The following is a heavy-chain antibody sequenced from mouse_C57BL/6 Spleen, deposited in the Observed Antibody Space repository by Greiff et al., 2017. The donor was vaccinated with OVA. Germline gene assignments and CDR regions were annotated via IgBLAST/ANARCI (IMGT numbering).Heavy chain of an antibody. CDR3: ALYYGSSYGYFDV. D-gene: IGHD1-1*01. J-gene: IGHJ1*03. Sequence: EVKLQESGPGLVKPSQSLSLTCSVTGYSITSGYYWNWIRQFPGNKLEWMGYISYDGSNNYNPSLKNRISITRDTSKNQFFLKLNSVTTEDTATYYCALYYGSSYGYFDVWGTGTTVTVSS. CDR1: GYSITSGYY. CDR2: ISYDGSN. V-gene: IGHV3-6*01.